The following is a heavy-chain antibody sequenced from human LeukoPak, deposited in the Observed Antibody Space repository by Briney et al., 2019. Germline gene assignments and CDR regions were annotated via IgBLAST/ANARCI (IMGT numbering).Heavy chain of an antibody. CDR2: IKQDGSEK. CDR3: ARTPASGLLDY. CDR1: GFTFSRYW. J-gene: IGHJ4*02. D-gene: IGHD2-2*01. V-gene: IGHV3-7*01. Sequence: GGSLRLSCAASGFTFSRYWMTGVRQAPGKGLEWVANIKQDGSEKNYVDSVKGRFTVSRDNAENSVVLQMNSLSLDDTAVYYCARTPASGLLDYWGQGTLVTVSS.